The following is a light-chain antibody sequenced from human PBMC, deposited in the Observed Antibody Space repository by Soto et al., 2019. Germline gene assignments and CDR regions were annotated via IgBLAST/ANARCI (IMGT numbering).Light chain of an antibody. Sequence: EIVLTHSPGTLSLSPGESATLSCRASQSVDRNYLAWYQQRPGQAPRLLIYGASSRATGIPPRFSGSGSGTEFVLTISGLEAEDFAVYYCHQFASTPRTFGQGTKVETK. CDR2: GAS. CDR3: HQFASTPRT. CDR1: QSVDRNY. J-gene: IGKJ1*01. V-gene: IGKV3-20*01.